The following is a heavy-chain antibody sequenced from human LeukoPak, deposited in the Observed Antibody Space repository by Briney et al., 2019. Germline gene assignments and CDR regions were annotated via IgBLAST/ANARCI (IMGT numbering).Heavy chain of an antibody. CDR1: GGSISSSSYY. CDR3: ARVVSSWYSHYYYYMDV. V-gene: IGHV4-39*07. CDR2: IYHSGST. D-gene: IGHD6-13*01. J-gene: IGHJ6*03. Sequence: SETLSLTCTVSGGSISSSSYYWGWIRQPPGKGLEWIGSIYHSGSTYYNPSPKSRVTISVDTSKNQFSLKLSSVTAADTAVYYCARVVSSWYSHYYYYMDVWGKGTTVTVSS.